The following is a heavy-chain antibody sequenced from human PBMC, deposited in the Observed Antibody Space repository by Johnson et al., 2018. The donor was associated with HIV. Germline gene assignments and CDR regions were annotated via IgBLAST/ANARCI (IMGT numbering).Heavy chain of an antibody. CDR1: GFTFSSYG. CDR2: IWYGGSNK. Sequence: QVQLVESGGGVVQPGRSLRLSCAASGFTFSSYGMHWVRQAPGKGLEWVAVIWYGGSNKYYADSVKGRFTISRDNSKNTLHLQMNNVRAEDTAIYYCARADSGYDAFDIWGQGTMVTVSS. CDR3: ARADSGYDAFDI. D-gene: IGHD5-12*01. J-gene: IGHJ3*02. V-gene: IGHV3-33*01.